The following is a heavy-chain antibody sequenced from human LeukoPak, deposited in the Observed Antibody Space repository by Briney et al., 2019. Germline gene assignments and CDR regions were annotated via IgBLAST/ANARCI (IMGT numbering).Heavy chain of an antibody. D-gene: IGHD5-12*01. Sequence: PGGSLRLSCAASGFTVSSNYMSWVRQAPGKGLEWVSVIYSGGSTYYADSVKGRFTISRDNSKNTLYLQMNSLRAEDTAVYYCAIPGYSGYVGAFDIWGQGTMATVSS. V-gene: IGHV3-66*02. CDR1: GFTVSSNY. CDR3: AIPGYSGYVGAFDI. CDR2: IYSGGST. J-gene: IGHJ3*02.